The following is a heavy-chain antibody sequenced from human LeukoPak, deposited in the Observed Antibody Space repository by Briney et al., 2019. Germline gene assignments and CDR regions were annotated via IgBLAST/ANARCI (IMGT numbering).Heavy chain of an antibody. CDR1: GDSISSSMYY. D-gene: IGHD3-9*01. V-gene: IGHV4-39*01. CDR3: ARHGNPYFDLLTGYFDY. CDR2: IYRTGST. J-gene: IGHJ4*02. Sequence: SETLSLTCTVSGDSISSSMYYWGWIRQPPGKGLEWIGSIYRTGSTYYSPSLRSPVTISLDPSKNQFSLKLSSVTAADRAVYYCARHGNPYFDLLTGYFDYWGQGSLVTVSS.